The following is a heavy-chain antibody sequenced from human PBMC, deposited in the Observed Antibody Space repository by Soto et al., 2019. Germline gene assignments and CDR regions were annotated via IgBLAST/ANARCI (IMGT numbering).Heavy chain of an antibody. CDR1: GFTFSSYA. CDR3: ARDWAPLVVVVAAAWGYFDY. D-gene: IGHD2-15*01. Sequence: QVQLVESGGGVVQPGRSLRLSCAASGFTFSSYAMHWVRQAPGKGLEWVAVISYDGSNKYYADSVKGRFTISRDNSKNSLYLQMNSLRAEDTAVYYCARDWAPLVVVVAAAWGYFDYWGQGTLVTVSS. J-gene: IGHJ4*02. V-gene: IGHV3-30-3*01. CDR2: ISYDGSNK.